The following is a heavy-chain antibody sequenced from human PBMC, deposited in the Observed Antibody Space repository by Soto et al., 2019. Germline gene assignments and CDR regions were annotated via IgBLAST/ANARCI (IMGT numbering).Heavy chain of an antibody. J-gene: IGHJ4*02. CDR2: ISAGGSNT. CDR1: GFTFNTHW. CDR3: AKEYSTSFDY. D-gene: IGHD6-6*01. V-gene: IGHV3-23*01. Sequence: PGGSLRLSCTASGFTFNTHWMHWVRQAPGKGLEWVSAISAGGSNTNYADSVKGRFTISSDNSKNTLYLQMNGLRADDTAVYYCAKEYSTSFDYWGQGTPVTVSS.